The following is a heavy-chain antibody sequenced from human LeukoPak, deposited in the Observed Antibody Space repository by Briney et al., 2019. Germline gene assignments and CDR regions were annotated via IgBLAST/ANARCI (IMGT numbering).Heavy chain of an antibody. Sequence: ASVKVSCKASGYTFTSYDINWVRQATGQGLEWMGWMNPNSGNTGYAQKFQGRVTMTRNTSISTAYMELSSLRSEDTAVYYCARGAFRPTPVVPVYYYYGMTSGAKGPRSPSP. CDR1: GYTFTSYD. CDR3: ARGAFRPTPVVPVYYYYGMTS. D-gene: IGHD2-2*01. V-gene: IGHV1-8*01. J-gene: IGHJ6*02. CDR2: MNPNSGNT.